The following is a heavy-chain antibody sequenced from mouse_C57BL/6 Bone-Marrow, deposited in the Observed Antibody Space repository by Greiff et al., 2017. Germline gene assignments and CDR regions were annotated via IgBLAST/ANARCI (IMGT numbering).Heavy chain of an antibody. J-gene: IGHJ1*03. CDR2: INPNYGTT. D-gene: IGHD1-1*01. CDR3: ARSYYDGRWYFDF. CDR1: GYSFTDYN. Sequence: VQLLPSGPALVKPGASVKLSCTASGYSFTDYNMNWVQQSNGKSLEWIGVINPNYGTTSYNQKFKGKATLTVDQSNSTVYMQLNSLTSEDSAVYDCARSYYDGRWYFDFWGTGTTVTVSS. V-gene: IGHV1-39*01.